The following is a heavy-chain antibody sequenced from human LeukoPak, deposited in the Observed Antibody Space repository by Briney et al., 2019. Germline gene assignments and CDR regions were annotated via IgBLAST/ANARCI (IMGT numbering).Heavy chain of an antibody. CDR1: GYTFTSYY. CDR3: ARSGGWGQTYYYDSSGSAYFDY. V-gene: IGHV1-46*01. D-gene: IGHD3-22*01. CDR2: INPSGGST. J-gene: IGHJ4*02. Sequence: GASVKVSCKASGYTFTSYYMHWVRQAPGQGLEWMGIINPSGGSTSYAQKFQGRVTMTRDTSTSTVYMELSSLRSEDTAVYYCARSGGWGQTYYYDSSGSAYFDYWGQGTLVTVSP.